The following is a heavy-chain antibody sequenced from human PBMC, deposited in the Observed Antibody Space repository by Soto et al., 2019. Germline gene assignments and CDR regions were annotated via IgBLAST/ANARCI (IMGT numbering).Heavy chain of an antibody. J-gene: IGHJ3*02. Sequence: ASVKVSCKASGYTFTGYYMHWVRQAPGQGLEWMGWINPNSGGTNYAQKFQGWVTMTRDTSVSTAYMELSRLRSDDTAVYYCARRGRSFIAVTWTPAMDIWGQGTMVTVSS. V-gene: IGHV1-2*04. CDR1: GYTFTGYY. CDR2: INPNSGGT. CDR3: ARRGRSFIAVTWTPAMDI. D-gene: IGHD4-17*01.